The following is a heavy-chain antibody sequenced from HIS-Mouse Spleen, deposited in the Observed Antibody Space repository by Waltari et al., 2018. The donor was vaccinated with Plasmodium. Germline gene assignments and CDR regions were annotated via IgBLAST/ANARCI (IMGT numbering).Heavy chain of an antibody. D-gene: IGHD5-18*01. V-gene: IGHV4-30-4*01. CDR3: ARDGNGGYSYGEGSAFDI. CDR2: IYYRGST. CDR1: GGSISSGDYY. J-gene: IGHJ3*02. Sequence: QVQLQESGPGLVKPSQTLSLTCTVSGGSISSGDYYWSWIRQPPGKGLEWIWYIYYRGSTHYNPCLKSRVTISVDTSKNQFSLKLSSVTAADTAVYYCARDGNGGYSYGEGSAFDIWGQGTMVTVSS.